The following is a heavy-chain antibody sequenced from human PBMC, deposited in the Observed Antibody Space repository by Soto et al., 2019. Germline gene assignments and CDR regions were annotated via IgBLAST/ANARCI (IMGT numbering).Heavy chain of an antibody. V-gene: IGHV4-30-4*01. Sequence: QVQLQESGPGLVKPSQTLSLTCTVSGGSISSGDYYWSWIRQPPGKGLEWIGYIYYSGSTYYNPSLKXRXTXSXXTSQNQSSLKLSSVTAADTAVYYCASRKRSPYFDYWGQGTLVTVSS. CDR3: ASRKRSPYFDY. CDR1: GGSISSGDYY. CDR2: IYYSGST. J-gene: IGHJ4*02.